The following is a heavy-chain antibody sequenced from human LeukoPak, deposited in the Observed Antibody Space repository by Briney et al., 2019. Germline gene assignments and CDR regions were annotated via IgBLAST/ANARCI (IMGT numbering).Heavy chain of an antibody. Sequence: GGSLRLSRAASGFTFSSYWMSWVRQAPGKGLEWVANIKEDGSEKYCVDSVKGRFTISRDNAKNSLYLQMNGLRAEDTAVFYCARLLETYDYVWGSYGFDSWGQGTLVTVSS. CDR1: GFTFSSYW. V-gene: IGHV3-7*01. D-gene: IGHD3-16*01. CDR2: IKEDGSEK. CDR3: ARLLETYDYVWGSYGFDS. J-gene: IGHJ4*02.